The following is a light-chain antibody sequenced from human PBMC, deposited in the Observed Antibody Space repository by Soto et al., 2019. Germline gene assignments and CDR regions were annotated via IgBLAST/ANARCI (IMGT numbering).Light chain of an antibody. J-gene: IGLJ3*02. V-gene: IGLV2-8*01. Sequence: QSALTQPPSASGSPGQSVTISCTGTSSDVGAYNYVSWYQQHPGEAPKLMIYEVSKRPSGVPDRFSGSKSDNTASLTVSGLQAEDEGDYYCSSHAGSNSFVVFGGGTKLTVL. CDR2: EVS. CDR1: SSDVGAYNY. CDR3: SSHAGSNSFVV.